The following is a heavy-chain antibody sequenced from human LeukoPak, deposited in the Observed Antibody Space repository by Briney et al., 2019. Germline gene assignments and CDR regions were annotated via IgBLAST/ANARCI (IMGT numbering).Heavy chain of an antibody. Sequence: SETLSLTCTVSGGSISSYYWSWLRQPPGKGLEWLGYIYSSGSTDYNPSLKGRVTISVDSSKDQFSLNLTSVTAADTAVYYCSRHAYYNPQDYFDSWGQGSLVTGSS. D-gene: IGHD4/OR15-4a*01. CDR2: IYSSGST. V-gene: IGHV4-59*08. CDR3: SRHAYYNPQDYFDS. J-gene: IGHJ4*02. CDR1: GGSISSYY.